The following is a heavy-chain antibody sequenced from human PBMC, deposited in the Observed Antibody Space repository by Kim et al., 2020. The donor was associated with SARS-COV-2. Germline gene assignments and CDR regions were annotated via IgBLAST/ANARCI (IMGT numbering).Heavy chain of an antibody. CDR3: AREVTMVRGVIFSKWFDP. V-gene: IGHV3-33*01. CDR2: IWYDGSNK. J-gene: IGHJ5*02. Sequence: GGSLRLSCAASGFTFSSYGMHWVRQAPGKGLEWVAVIWYDGSNKYYADSVKGRFTISRDNSKNTLYLQMNSLRAEDTAVYYCAREVTMVRGVIFSKWFDPWGQGTLVTVSS. CDR1: GFTFSSYG. D-gene: IGHD3-10*01.